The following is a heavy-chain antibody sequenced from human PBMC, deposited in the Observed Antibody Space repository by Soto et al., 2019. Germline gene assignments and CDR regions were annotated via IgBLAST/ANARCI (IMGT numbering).Heavy chain of an antibody. CDR3: ASSHSLTIFGVVVARLYY. V-gene: IGHV4-34*01. CDR1: GGSFSGYY. J-gene: IGHJ4*02. D-gene: IGHD3-3*01. CDR2: INHSGST. Sequence: SETLSLTCAVYGGSFSGYYWSWIRQPPGKGLEWIGEINHSGSTTYNPSLKSRVIISIDTPKNQFSLKLSSVTAADTAVYYCASSHSLTIFGVVVARLYYWGQGTPVTVSS.